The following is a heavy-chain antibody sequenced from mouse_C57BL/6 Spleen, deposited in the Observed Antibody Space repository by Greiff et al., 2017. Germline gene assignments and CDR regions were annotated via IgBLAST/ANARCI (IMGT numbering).Heavy chain of an antibody. J-gene: IGHJ2*01. Sequence: EVKLQESGGGLVKPGGSLKLSCAASGFTFSSYAMSWVRQTPEKRLEWVATISDGGSYTYYPDNVKGRFTISRDNAKNNLYLQMSHLKSEDTAMYYCARAGLITTVVATDYFDYWGQGTTLTVSS. CDR3: ARAGLITTVVATDYFDY. D-gene: IGHD1-1*01. V-gene: IGHV5-4*03. CDR2: ISDGGSYT. CDR1: GFTFSSYA.